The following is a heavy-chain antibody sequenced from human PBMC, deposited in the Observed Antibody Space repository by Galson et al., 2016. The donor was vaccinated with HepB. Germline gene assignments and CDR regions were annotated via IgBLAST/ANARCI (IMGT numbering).Heavy chain of an antibody. CDR2: INQDGSEK. V-gene: IGHV3-7*02. D-gene: IGHD2-15*01. CDR3: ARNRHCSGGSCYGA. Sequence: SLRLSCAASGLTFSRFWMTWVRQAPGKGLEWVANINQDGSEKHYLDSVRGRFTISRDSSKNTLYLQMNSLRAEDTAVYYCARNRHCSGGSCYGAWGQGTLVTVSS. J-gene: IGHJ5*02. CDR1: GLTFSRFW.